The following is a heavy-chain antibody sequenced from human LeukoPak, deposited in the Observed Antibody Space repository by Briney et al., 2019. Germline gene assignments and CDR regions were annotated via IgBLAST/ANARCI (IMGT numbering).Heavy chain of an antibody. J-gene: IGHJ4*02. CDR1: GGSISSGNYY. Sequence: SETLSLTCTVSGGSISSGNYYYRWIRQHPGKGLEWIGYIHYSGSTYYNPSLKTRVTMSVDMSKTQFSLNLSSVTAADTAVYYCATSLRGASDFWGQGTLVTVSS. D-gene: IGHD3-10*01. CDR3: ATSLRGASDF. V-gene: IGHV4-31*03. CDR2: IHYSGST.